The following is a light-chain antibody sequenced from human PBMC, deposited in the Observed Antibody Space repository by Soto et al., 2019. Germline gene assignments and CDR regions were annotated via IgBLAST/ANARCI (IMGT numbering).Light chain of an antibody. CDR2: EVI. V-gene: IGLV2-23*02. J-gene: IGLJ2*01. CDR1: SSDVGTYNL. Sequence: QSALTQPASVSGAPGQAITISFTGTSSDVGTYNLVYWYQQHPAKAPKLMIYEVIERPSGVSNRFSGSQSANTASLTISGLQTEDGADYYCCSYGGGTSVVFCGGTTLTVL. CDR3: CSYGGGTSVV.